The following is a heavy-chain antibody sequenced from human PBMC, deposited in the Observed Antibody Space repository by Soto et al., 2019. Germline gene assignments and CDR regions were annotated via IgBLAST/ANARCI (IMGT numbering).Heavy chain of an antibody. CDR3: AREYTAWPLAYGLDV. CDR1: GFTFSTYS. Sequence: GGSLRLSYVDSGFTFSTYSINWVRQAPGKGLEWVSSISSRSDIYYADSVKGRFTISRDNAKNSVSLQMNSLRAEDTAVYYCAREYTAWPLAYGLDVWGQGTTVTVSS. CDR2: ISSRSDI. D-gene: IGHD2-2*02. V-gene: IGHV3-21*01. J-gene: IGHJ6*02.